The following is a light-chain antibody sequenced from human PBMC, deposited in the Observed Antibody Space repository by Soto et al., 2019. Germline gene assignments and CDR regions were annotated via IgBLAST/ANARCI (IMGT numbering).Light chain of an antibody. CDR3: QQNDRLPIT. J-gene: IGKJ5*01. V-gene: IGKV1-39*01. CDR1: QTITTS. Sequence: DIQMTQSPSSLSASVGDRATITCRTSQTITTSLNWYRQEPGKAPDLLIYAACSLQSGIPSRFGGRGSGTDFTLSNTGLKPEHFATYYCQQNDRLPITFGQGKGLEI. CDR2: AAC.